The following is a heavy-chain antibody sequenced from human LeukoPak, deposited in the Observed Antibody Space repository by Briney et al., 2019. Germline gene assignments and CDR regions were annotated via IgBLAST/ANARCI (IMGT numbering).Heavy chain of an antibody. Sequence: GGSLRLSCAASGFTFSSYRMHWVRQAPGKGLVWVSHINTDGSSTSYADSVKGRFTISRDNAKNSLYLQMDSLRDEDTAVYYCARGRGYSSSSTDMDVWGRGTTVTVSS. V-gene: IGHV3-74*01. D-gene: IGHD6-6*01. CDR1: GFTFSSYR. J-gene: IGHJ6*02. CDR2: INTDGSST. CDR3: ARGRGYSSSSTDMDV.